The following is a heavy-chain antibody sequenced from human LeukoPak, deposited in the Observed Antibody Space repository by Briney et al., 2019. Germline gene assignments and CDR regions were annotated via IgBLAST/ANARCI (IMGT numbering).Heavy chain of an antibody. CDR1: GFTFSSYG. D-gene: IGHD3-22*01. Sequence: GGSLRLSCAASGFTFSSYGMSWVRQAPGKGLEWVSAISGSGGSTYYADSVKGRFTISRDNSKNTLYLQMNSLRAEDTAVYYCAKDHYYDSSGYLDYWGQGTLVTVSS. CDR3: AKDHYYDSSGYLDY. CDR2: ISGSGGST. J-gene: IGHJ4*02. V-gene: IGHV3-23*01.